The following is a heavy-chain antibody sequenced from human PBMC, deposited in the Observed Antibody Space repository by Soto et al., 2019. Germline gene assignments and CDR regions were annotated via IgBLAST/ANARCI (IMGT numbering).Heavy chain of an antibody. CDR1: GFTFSRHA. V-gene: IGHV3-23*01. Sequence: PGGSLRLSCTASGFTFSRHAMTWVRQAPGKGLEWVSGLSDSGGSIYYADSVKGRFTISRDNSMNTLYLQMNTLRAEDTAIYYCAKVSSSWYAGFFDLWGQGTLVTVS. CDR2: LSDSGGSI. J-gene: IGHJ4*02. D-gene: IGHD6-13*01. CDR3: AKVSSSWYAGFFDL.